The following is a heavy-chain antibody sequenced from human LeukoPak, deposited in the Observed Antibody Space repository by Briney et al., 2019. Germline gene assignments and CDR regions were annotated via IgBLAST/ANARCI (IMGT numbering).Heavy chain of an antibody. D-gene: IGHD2-15*01. V-gene: IGHV4-59*08. Sequence: SETLSLTCTVSGGSIFSYYWSWIRQPPGKGLEWMGYIYYSGSTNYNPSLKSRVTISVDTSKNQFSLRVSSVTAADTAVYYCARRGSGLGWFDPWGQGTLVTVSS. J-gene: IGHJ5*02. CDR2: IYYSGST. CDR1: GGSIFSYY. CDR3: ARRGSGLGWFDP.